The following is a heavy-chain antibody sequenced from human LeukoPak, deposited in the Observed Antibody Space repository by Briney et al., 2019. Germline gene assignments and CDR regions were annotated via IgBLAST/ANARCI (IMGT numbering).Heavy chain of an antibody. CDR3: ARRPRGYSYGPALDY. D-gene: IGHD5-18*01. V-gene: IGHV3-21*01. CDR1: GFTFSRYS. CDR2: ISSSSSYI. Sequence: GGSLRLSCAASGFTFSRYSMNWVRQAPGKGLEWVSSISSSSSYIYYADSVKGRFTISRDNAKNSLYLQMNSLRAEDTAVYYCARRPRGYSYGPALDYWGQGSLVTVSS. J-gene: IGHJ4*02.